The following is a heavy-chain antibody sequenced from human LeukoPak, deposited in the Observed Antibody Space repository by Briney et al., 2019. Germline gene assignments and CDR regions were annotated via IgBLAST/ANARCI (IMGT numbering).Heavy chain of an antibody. Sequence: GGSLRLSCAASGFTFSNAWMNWVRQAPGKGLEWVARIRSKSDHGTTDYAAPVKGRVTISRADSKNTLYLQMNSLKTEDTAVYYCTTRELRYYGSGTYPVAFDIWGQGTMVTVSS. V-gene: IGHV3-15*01. CDR3: TTRELRYYGSGTYPVAFDI. CDR2: IRSKSDHGTT. CDR1: GFTFSNAW. J-gene: IGHJ3*02. D-gene: IGHD3-10*01.